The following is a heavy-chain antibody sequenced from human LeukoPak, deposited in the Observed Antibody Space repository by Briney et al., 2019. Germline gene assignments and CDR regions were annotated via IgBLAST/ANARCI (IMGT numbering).Heavy chain of an antibody. D-gene: IGHD1-1*01. Sequence: GGSLRLSCAASGFTFSSYTMHWIRKAPGKGLEWVSSISGSNSYIFYADSVKGRFTVSRDNAKDSLYLQMNSLRAEDTAVYYCARALTTLTYEGYWGQGTLVTVSS. V-gene: IGHV3-21*01. CDR3: ARALTTLTYEGY. J-gene: IGHJ4*02. CDR2: ISGSNSYI. CDR1: GFTFSSYT.